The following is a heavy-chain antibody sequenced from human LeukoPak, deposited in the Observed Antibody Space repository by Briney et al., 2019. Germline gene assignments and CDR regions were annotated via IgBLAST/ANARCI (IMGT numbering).Heavy chain of an antibody. D-gene: IGHD5-24*01. CDR1: GGSISSYY. CDR2: IYYSGST. V-gene: IGHV4-59*01. J-gene: IGHJ4*02. Sequence: SETLSLTCTVSGGSISSYYWSWIRQPPGKGLEWIGYIYYSGSTNYNPSLKSRVTISVDTSKNQFSLKLSSVTAADTAVYYCAGQRWLQSLDYWGQGTLVTVSS. CDR3: AGQRWLQSLDY.